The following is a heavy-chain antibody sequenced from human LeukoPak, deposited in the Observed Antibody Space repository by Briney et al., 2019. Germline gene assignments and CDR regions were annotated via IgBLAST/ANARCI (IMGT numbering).Heavy chain of an antibody. CDR3: VRVGVGFRSTYNWFGP. V-gene: IGHV4-39*07. J-gene: IGHJ5*02. D-gene: IGHD3-10*01. Sequence: PSETLSLTCTVSGGSIGSTNYYWGWIRQSPGKGLEWIGTFSYSGNIFYNPAVMSRVSISGNTSKNQFSLKINFVTAADTAVYYCVRVGVGFRSTYNWFGPWGQGTLVTVSS. CDR1: GGSIGSTNYY. CDR2: FSYSGNI.